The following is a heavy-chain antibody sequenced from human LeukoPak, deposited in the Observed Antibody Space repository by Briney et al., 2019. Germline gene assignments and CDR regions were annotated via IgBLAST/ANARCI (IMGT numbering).Heavy chain of an antibody. J-gene: IGHJ5*02. CDR2: FDPEDGET. CDR1: GYTLTELS. Sequence: GASVKVSCKVSGYTLTELSMHWVRQAPGKGLEWRGGFDPEDGETIYAQKFQGRVTMTEDTSTDTAYMELSSLRSEDTAVYYCATDRQLRGLPEAGFDPWGQGTLVTVSS. D-gene: IGHD4-17*01. CDR3: ATDRQLRGLPEAGFDP. V-gene: IGHV1-24*01.